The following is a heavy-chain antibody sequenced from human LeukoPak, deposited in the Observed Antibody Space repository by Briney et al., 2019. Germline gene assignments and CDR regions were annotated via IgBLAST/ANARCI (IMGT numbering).Heavy chain of an antibody. CDR1: GFTFSDYY. CDR2: ISSSGSTI. V-gene: IGHV3-11*01. D-gene: IGHD6-6*01. J-gene: IGHJ4*02. CDR3: ARGIAARPGAYYFDY. Sequence: GGSLRLSCAASGFTFSDYYMSWIRQAPGKGLEWVSYISSSGSTIYYADSVKGRFTISRDNAKNSLYLQMNSLRAEDTALYHCARGIAARPGAYYFDYWGQGTLVTVSS.